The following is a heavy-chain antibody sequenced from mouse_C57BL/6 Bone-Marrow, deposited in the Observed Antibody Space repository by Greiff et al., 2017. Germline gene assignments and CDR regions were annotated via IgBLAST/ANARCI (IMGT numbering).Heavy chain of an antibody. D-gene: IGHD2-4*01. V-gene: IGHV1-55*01. CDR3: AIIFYEYGGGFAY. CDR1: GYTFTSYW. CDR2: IYPGSGST. J-gene: IGHJ3*01. Sequence: QVQLQQPGAELVKPGASVKLSCKASGYTFTSYWINWVKQRPGQGLEWIGVIYPGSGSTTYNEKFKSKATLTVDTSSSPAYMPLSSLSSADSAVYYCAIIFYEYGGGFAYWGQGTLRTVSA.